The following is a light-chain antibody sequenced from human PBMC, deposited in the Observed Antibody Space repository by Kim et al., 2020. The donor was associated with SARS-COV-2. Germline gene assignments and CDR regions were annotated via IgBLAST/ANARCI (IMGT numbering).Light chain of an antibody. Sequence: SVKLTCTLSSGHSSYAIAWHQQQPEKGHRYLMKLNSDGSHSKGDGIPDRFSGSSSGAERYLTISSLQSEDEADYYCQTWGTGMNWVFGGGTQLTVL. CDR1: SGHSSYA. J-gene: IGLJ3*02. CDR3: QTWGTGMNWV. CDR2: LNSDGSH. V-gene: IGLV4-69*01.